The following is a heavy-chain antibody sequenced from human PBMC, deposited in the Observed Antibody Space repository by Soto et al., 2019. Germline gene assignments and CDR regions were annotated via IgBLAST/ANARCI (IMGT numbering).Heavy chain of an antibody. V-gene: IGHV1-3*01. CDR2: INAGNGNT. J-gene: IGHJ3*02. Sequence: ASLKVSCKASGYTFTIYAMHGVRQAPGQRLEWMGWINAGNGNTKYSQKFQGRVTITRDTSASTAYMELSSLRSEDTAVYSCASRGSHPEHAFDIWGPGTMVTVSS. CDR3: ASRGSHPEHAFDI. CDR1: GYTFTIYA.